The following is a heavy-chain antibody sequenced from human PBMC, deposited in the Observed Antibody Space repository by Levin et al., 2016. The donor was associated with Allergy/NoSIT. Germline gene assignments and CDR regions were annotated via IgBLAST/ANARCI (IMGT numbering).Heavy chain of an antibody. D-gene: IGHD2-2*02. CDR2: INPDGGSI. J-gene: IGHJ4*02. V-gene: IGHV3-74*01. Sequence: GESLKISCAASGFSLSDTWMHWVRQVPGKGLVWVSQINPDGGSIYYADSVKGRFTISRDNAKNTLYLQMNSLRVEDTAVYYCARGGRYCSGATCYTNSWGQGTLITVSS. CDR3: ARGGRYCSGATCYTNS. CDR1: GFSLSDTW.